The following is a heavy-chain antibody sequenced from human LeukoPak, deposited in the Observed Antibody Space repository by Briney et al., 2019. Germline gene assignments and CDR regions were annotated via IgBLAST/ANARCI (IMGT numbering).Heavy chain of an antibody. D-gene: IGHD1-14*01. CDR1: EFTFSNYW. V-gene: IGHV3-74*01. Sequence: GVSLRLSYAASEFTFSNYWMHWVRQAPGEGLVWVSRIDNDGRDTIYADSVKGRFTISRDNGKNTLYLQMNSLRAEDTAVYYCARGGYHHGFDIWGQGTLVTVSS. J-gene: IGHJ3*02. CDR2: IDNDGRDT. CDR3: ARGGYHHGFDI.